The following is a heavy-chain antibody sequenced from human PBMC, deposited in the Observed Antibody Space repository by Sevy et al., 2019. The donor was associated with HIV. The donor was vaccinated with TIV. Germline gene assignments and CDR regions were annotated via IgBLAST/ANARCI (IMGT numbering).Heavy chain of an antibody. CDR3: AKEGAAIGIPYFDY. CDR2: VRSRGGNT. CDR1: GFSFSGYA. V-gene: IGHV3-23*01. Sequence: GGSLRLSCAASGFSFSGYAMSWVRQAPGKGLEWVSGVRSRGGNTFYADSVKGRFSISRDNSKNTLYLQMNSLRAEDTAVYYCAKEGAAIGIPYFDYWGQGTLVTVSS. D-gene: IGHD6-13*01. J-gene: IGHJ4*02.